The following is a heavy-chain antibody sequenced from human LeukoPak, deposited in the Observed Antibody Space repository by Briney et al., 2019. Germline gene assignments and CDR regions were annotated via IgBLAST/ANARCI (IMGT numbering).Heavy chain of an antibody. CDR3: ARSLVDIVLVPAAIAFDY. CDR2: IYSGGST. CDR1: GFTVSSNY. V-gene: IGHV3-53*01. J-gene: IGHJ4*02. Sequence: PGGSLRLSCVASGFTVSSNYMGWVRQAPGKGLEWVSVIYSGGSTYYADSVKGRFTISRDNSKNTLYLQMNSLRAEDTAVYYCARSLVDIVLVPAAIAFDYWGQGTLVTVSS. D-gene: IGHD2-2*03.